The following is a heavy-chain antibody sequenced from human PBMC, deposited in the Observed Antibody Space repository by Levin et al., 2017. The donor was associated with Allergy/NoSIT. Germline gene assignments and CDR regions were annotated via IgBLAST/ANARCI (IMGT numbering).Heavy chain of an antibody. CDR1: GYTFTSQD. D-gene: IGHD6-13*01. Sequence: GESLKISCKASGYTFTSQDFSWVRQAPGQGLEWMGWISIYNGNTNYAQKLRGRVTLTTDTSTSTAYMELRSLRSDDTAVYYCARGGAAAGYDSWGQGTLVTVSS. CDR3: ARGGAAAGYDS. J-gene: IGHJ4*02. CDR2: ISIYNGNT. V-gene: IGHV1-18*01.